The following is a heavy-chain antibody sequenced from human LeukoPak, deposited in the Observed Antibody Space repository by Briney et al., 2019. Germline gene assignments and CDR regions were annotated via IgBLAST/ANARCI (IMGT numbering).Heavy chain of an antibody. V-gene: IGHV4-30-2*01. J-gene: IGHJ4*02. D-gene: IGHD3-3*01. CDR1: GGSISSGGYS. Sequence: SETLSLTCAVSGGSISSGGYSWSWIRQPPGKGLEWIGYIYHSGSTYYNPSLKSRVTISVDRSKNQFSLKLSSVTAADTAVYYCARGSDFWSGYYVTGLDYWGQGTLVTVSS. CDR3: ARGSDFWSGYYVTGLDY. CDR2: IYHSGST.